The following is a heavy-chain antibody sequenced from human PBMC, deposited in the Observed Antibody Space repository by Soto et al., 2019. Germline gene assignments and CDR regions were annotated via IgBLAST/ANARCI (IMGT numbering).Heavy chain of an antibody. J-gene: IGHJ3*02. CDR2: IYSGSST. V-gene: IGHV3-53*01. CDR1: GFTLSTNY. CDR3: VREVSAFDI. Sequence: PGGSLRLSCAASGFTLSTNYMSWVRQAPGKGLEWVSVIYSGSSTYYADSVKGRFTISRDNSRNTLFLQMNSLRAEDTAIYSCVREVSAFDIWGQGTMVTVSS.